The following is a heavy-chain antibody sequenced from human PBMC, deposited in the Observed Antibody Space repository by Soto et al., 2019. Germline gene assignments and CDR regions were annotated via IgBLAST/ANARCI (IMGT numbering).Heavy chain of an antibody. D-gene: IGHD3-9*01. J-gene: IGHJ4*02. V-gene: IGHV3-9*01. CDR3: AKNGGYSFLTGYLDL. Sequence: EVQLVESGGGLVQPGGSLRLSCEASGFTFVGYAMHWVRQAPGKGLEWVSGISGNSGSIVYADSVRGRFTISRDNAKNSLYVEMNSLRPEDTAMYYCAKNGGYSFLTGYLDLWGQGTLVTVSS. CDR2: ISGNSGSI. CDR1: GFTFVGYA.